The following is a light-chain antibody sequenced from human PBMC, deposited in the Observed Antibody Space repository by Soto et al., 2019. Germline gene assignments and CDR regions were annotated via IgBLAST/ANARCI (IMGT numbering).Light chain of an antibody. J-gene: IGKJ1*01. CDR1: QNITTY. V-gene: IGKV1-39*01. CDR3: QQGYSTLTWT. Sequence: DIQMTQSPSSLSASVGDRVTIPCRASQNITTYLNWYQQKPGKAPKLLIYGASSLQNGVPSRFRGSGAGTDFTLTISSLQPEDFATYYCQQGYSTLTWTFGQGTKVVLK. CDR2: GAS.